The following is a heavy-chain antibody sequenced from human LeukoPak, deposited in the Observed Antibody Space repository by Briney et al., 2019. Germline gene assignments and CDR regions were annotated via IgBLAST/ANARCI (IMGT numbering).Heavy chain of an antibody. J-gene: IGHJ4*02. CDR2: IAVGGDT. CDR1: GFNFSKND. CDR3: AKAFDYNGLRGEGGSFDC. D-gene: IGHD4-11*01. Sequence: GGSLRLSCVASGFNFSKNDMHWVRQTPEKGLNWVSAIAVGGDTYYADPVKGRFTISRENGKNSVYLQMNSLRAGDTALYFCAKAFDYNGLRGEGGSFDCWGQGALVTVSS. V-gene: IGHV3-13*01.